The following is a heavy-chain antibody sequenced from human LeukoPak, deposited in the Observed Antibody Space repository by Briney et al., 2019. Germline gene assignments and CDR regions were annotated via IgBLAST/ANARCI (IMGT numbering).Heavy chain of an antibody. V-gene: IGHV4-38-2*02. CDR3: ARLRVWGVRHAFDI. J-gene: IGHJ3*02. D-gene: IGHD3-16*01. CDR1: GYSISSGYY. Sequence: SETLSLTCTVSGYSISSGYYWGWIRQPPGKGLEWIGSIYHSGSTYYNPSLKSRVTISVDTSKNQFSLKLSSVTAADTAVYYCARLRVWGVRHAFDIWGQGTMVTVSS. CDR2: IYHSGST.